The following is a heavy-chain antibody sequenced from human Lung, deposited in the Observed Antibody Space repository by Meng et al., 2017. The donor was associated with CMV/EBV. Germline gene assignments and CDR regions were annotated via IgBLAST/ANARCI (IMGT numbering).Heavy chain of an antibody. V-gene: IGHV1-18*01. CDR1: GYSVSSYG. CDR2: ISGINGNT. D-gene: IGHD6-25*01. J-gene: IGHJ4*02. Sequence: ASVKVSWKPSGYSVSSYGLSWVRQAPGQGLEWMGWISGINGNTKYAEKFQGRVTVTKDFMELRSLRSDDTAVYYCARHSAIFYFDYWGQGTLVTVSS. CDR3: ARHSAIFYFDY.